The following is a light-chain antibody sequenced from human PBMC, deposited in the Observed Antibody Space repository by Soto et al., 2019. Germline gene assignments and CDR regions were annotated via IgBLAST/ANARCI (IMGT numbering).Light chain of an antibody. Sequence: QPVLTQPPSASGTPGQRVTISCSGSSSNIGSNYVYWYQQLPGTAPKLLIYRNNQRPSGVPDRFSGSKSGTSASLAISGLRSEDEADYYCAAWDDSLSGWRVFGGGTKLTVL. CDR3: AAWDDSLSGWRV. CDR1: SSNIGSNY. V-gene: IGLV1-47*01. J-gene: IGLJ2*01. CDR2: RNN.